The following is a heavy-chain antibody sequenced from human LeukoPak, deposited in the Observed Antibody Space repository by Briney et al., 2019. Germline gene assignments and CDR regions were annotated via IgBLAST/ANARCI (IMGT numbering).Heavy chain of an antibody. CDR1: GLTFSSYA. J-gene: IGHJ4*02. D-gene: IGHD3-9*01. CDR3: AREYDILTGYYTERYFDY. V-gene: IGHV3-30*04. CDR2: ISYDGSNK. Sequence: GGSLRLSCAASGLTFSSYAMHWVRQAPGKGLEWVAVISYDGSNKYYADSVKGRFPISRDNSKNTLYLQMNSLRAEDTAVYYCAREYDILTGYYTERYFDYWGQGTLVTVSS.